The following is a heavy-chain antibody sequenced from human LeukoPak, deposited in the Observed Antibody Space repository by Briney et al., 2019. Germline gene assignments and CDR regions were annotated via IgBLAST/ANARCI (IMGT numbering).Heavy chain of an antibody. CDR1: GFTFSNYW. CDR2: IRQGGGEK. Sequence: GGSLRLSCAASGFTFSNYWMTWVRQAPGKGLEWVTNIRQGGGEKYYVDSVKGRFTISRDNAKNSLYLQMSSLRAEDTAVYYCARWALYSGLFYIDSWGQGTLVTVSS. D-gene: IGHD1-26*01. CDR3: ARWALYSGLFYIDS. J-gene: IGHJ4*02. V-gene: IGHV3-7*01.